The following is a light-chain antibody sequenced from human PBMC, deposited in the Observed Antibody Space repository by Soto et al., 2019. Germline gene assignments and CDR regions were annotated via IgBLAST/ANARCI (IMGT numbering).Light chain of an antibody. CDR3: TSYTRRSAPNYV. Sequence: QSVLTQPASVSGSPGQSITISRTGTSSDVGGYNSVSWYQQHPGKAPKLMIYDVTNRPSGISNRFSGSKSGNTASLTISGLQAEDEADYYCTSYTRRSAPNYVFGTGTKLTVL. J-gene: IGLJ1*01. V-gene: IGLV2-14*03. CDR2: DVT. CDR1: SSDVGGYNS.